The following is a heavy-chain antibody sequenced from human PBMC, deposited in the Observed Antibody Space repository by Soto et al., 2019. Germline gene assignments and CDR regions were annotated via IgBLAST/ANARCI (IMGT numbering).Heavy chain of an antibody. V-gene: IGHV4-59*01. J-gene: IGHJ4*02. CDR3: ARGAAVDERFDY. CDR2: ISYSGST. D-gene: IGHD5-12*01. Sequence: SETLCLSCAASGCTFSNYNMNWVRQSPGKGLEWIAYISYSGSTNYNPSPKRRVTTTLDTSTNKLSLKLSHMTTADEAVEYYARGAAVDERFDYWGQGALVTVSS. CDR1: GCTFSNYN.